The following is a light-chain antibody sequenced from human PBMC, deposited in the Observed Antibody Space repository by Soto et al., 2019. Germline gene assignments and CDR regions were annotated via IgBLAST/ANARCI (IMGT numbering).Light chain of an antibody. Sequence: GDRVTITCRASQTISTWMAWYQQKPGKAPKLLVYDASTLQSGVPSRFSGSGSGTEFTLTISSLQPDDFATYYCQHYNSYSEAFGPGTKVDIK. CDR3: QHYNSYSEA. CDR2: DAS. V-gene: IGKV1-5*01. J-gene: IGKJ1*01. CDR1: QTISTW.